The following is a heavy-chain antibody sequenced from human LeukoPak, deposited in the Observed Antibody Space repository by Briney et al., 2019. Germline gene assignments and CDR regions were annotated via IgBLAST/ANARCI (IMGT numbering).Heavy chain of an antibody. CDR1: GGSFSGYY. Sequence: SETLSLTCAVYGGSFSGYYWSWIRQPPGKGLEWIGEINHSGSTNYNPSLKSRVTISVDTSKNQFSLKLSSVTAADTAVYYCARRLGSGSCYLDYWGQGTLDTVSS. J-gene: IGHJ4*02. D-gene: IGHD1-26*01. CDR3: ARRLGSGSCYLDY. V-gene: IGHV4-34*01. CDR2: INHSGST.